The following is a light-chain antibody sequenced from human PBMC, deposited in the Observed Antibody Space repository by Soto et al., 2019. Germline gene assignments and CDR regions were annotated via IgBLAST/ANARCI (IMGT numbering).Light chain of an antibody. V-gene: IGKV3-20*01. CDR1: QSVSSSY. CDR2: GAS. J-gene: IGKJ1*01. Sequence: IGLTQSPGTLSLSPGERATLSCRASQSVSSSYLAWHQQKPGQAPRLLIYGASSRATGIPDRFSGSGSGTDFTLTISRLEPEDFAVYYCQQYGNSPRTFGQGTKVDSK. CDR3: QQYGNSPRT.